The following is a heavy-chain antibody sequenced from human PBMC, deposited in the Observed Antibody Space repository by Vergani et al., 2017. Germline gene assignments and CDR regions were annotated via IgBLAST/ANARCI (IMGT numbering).Heavy chain of an antibody. V-gene: IGHV3-21*01. CDR3: ARDFKDFWSGYYFDY. CDR2: ISSSSSYI. J-gene: IGHJ4*02. Sequence: EVQLVESGGGLVKPGGSLRLSCAASGFTFSSYSMNWVRQAPGKGLEWVSSISSSSSYIYYADSVKGRFTISRDNAKNSLYLQMNSLRAEDTAVYYCARDFKDFWSGYYFDYWGQGTLVTVSS. CDR1: GFTFSSYS. D-gene: IGHD3-3*01.